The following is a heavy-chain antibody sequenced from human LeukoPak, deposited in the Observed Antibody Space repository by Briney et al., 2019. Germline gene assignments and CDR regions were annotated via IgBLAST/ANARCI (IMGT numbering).Heavy chain of an antibody. J-gene: IGHJ4*02. CDR1: GFTFSSYW. CDR2: IKQDGSEK. CDR3: ARAYDFWSGPYYFDY. D-gene: IGHD3-3*01. Sequence: GGSLRLSCAASGFTFSSYWMSWVRQAPGKGLEWVANIKQDGSEKYYVDSVKGRFTISRDNAKNSLYLQMNSLRAEDTAVYYCARAYDFWSGPYYFDYWGQGTLVTVSS. V-gene: IGHV3-7*01.